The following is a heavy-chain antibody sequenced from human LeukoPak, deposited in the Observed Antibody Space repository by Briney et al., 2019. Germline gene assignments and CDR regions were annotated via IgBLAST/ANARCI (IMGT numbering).Heavy chain of an antibody. J-gene: IGHJ5*02. CDR2: INPSGGST. V-gene: IGHV1-46*03. D-gene: IGHD2-2*01. CDR1: RYTFTSYY. CDR3: ARDLSRYCSSTSCYSGWCDP. Sequence: ASVKVSCNASRYTFTSYYMHWVRQAPGQGLEWMGIINPSGGSTSYAQKFQGRVTMTRDTSTSTVYMELSSLRSEDTAVYYCARDLSRYCSSTSCYSGWCDPWGQGTLVTVSS.